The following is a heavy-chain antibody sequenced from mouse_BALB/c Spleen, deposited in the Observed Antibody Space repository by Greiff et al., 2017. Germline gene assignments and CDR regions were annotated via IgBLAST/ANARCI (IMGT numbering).Heavy chain of an antibody. D-gene: IGHD4-1*01. J-gene: IGHJ2*01. V-gene: IGHV7-1*02. Sequence: EVKLVESGGGLVQPGGSLRLSCATSGFTFSDFYMEWVRQPPGKRLEWIAASRNKANDYTTEYSASVKGRFIVSRDTSPSILYLQMNALRAEDVAIYYCAGGLTGYFDYWGQGTTLTVSS. CDR1: GFTFSDFY. CDR2: SRNKANDYTT. CDR3: AGGLTGYFDY.